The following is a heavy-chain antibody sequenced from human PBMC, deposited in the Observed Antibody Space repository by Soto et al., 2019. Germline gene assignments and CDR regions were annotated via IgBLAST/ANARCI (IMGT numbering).Heavy chain of an antibody. V-gene: IGHV3-30*03. Sequence: GGSLRLSCAASGFIFSSYGMHWVRQAPGKGLEWVADVAFNGGDEHYADSVKGRFTISRDNSKNTLYLQMNSLSAEDTAVYYCARHGYSYGGGYFDYWGQGTLVTVSS. D-gene: IGHD5-18*01. CDR1: GFIFSSYG. J-gene: IGHJ4*02. CDR2: VAFNGGDE. CDR3: ARHGYSYGGGYFDY.